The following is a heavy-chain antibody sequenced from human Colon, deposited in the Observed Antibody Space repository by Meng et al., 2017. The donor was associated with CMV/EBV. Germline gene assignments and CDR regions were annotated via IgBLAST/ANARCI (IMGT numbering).Heavy chain of an antibody. J-gene: IGHJ4*02. V-gene: IGHV4-39*07. CDR3: ARDSRGFLDY. CDR2: IYYGGSS. CDR1: GGCVSSSNYC. Sequence: SETLSLTCTVSGGCVSSSNYCWGWIRQPPGKGLEWIGAIYYGGSSYYNPSLKSRVTTSVETSKNQFSLKLNSVTSADTAIYYCARDSRGFLDYWGQGILVTVSS. D-gene: IGHD5-12*01.